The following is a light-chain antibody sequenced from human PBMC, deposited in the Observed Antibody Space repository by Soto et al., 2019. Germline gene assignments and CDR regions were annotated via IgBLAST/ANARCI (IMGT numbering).Light chain of an antibody. Sequence: QSVLTQPPSASGTPGQRVTISCSGSSSNIGNYAVNWYQQLPGTAPKLLIHSDNQRPSGVPDRFSGSKSGTSASLAISGLQSEDEGDYYCAAWIDSLSALVFSGGTKLTVL. J-gene: IGLJ3*02. CDR1: SSNIGNYA. V-gene: IGLV1-44*01. CDR2: SDN. CDR3: AAWIDSLSALV.